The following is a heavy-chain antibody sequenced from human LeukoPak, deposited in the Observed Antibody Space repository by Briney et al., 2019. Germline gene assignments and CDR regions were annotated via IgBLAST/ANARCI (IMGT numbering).Heavy chain of an antibody. J-gene: IGHJ4*02. CDR3: ARDCRSCSDNMYYFDY. CDR1: GYTFTNYG. D-gene: IGHD2-15*01. Sequence: GASVKVSCKASGYTFTNYGISWVRQAPGQGLEWMAWISAYDGNANYAQKLQGRVTMTTDTSTSTAYMELRSLRYDDTAMYYCARDCRSCSDNMYYFDYWGQGTLVTVSS. CDR2: ISAYDGNA. V-gene: IGHV1-18*01.